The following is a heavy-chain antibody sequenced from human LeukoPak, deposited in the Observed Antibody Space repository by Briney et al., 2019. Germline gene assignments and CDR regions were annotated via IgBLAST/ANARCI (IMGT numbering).Heavy chain of an antibody. CDR1: GFTFSSYA. CDR3: ARGLAGSWYSGCNY. CDR2: ISYDGSNK. V-gene: IGHV3-30*04. Sequence: GSLRLSCAASGFTFSSYAMHWVRQAPGKGLEWVAVISYDGSNKYYADSVKGRFTISRDNSKNTLYLQMNSLRAEDTAVYYCARGLAGSWYSGCNYWGQGTLVTVSS. J-gene: IGHJ4*02. D-gene: IGHD6-13*01.